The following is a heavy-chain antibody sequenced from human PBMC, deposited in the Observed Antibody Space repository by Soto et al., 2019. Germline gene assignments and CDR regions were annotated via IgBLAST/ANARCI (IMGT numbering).Heavy chain of an antibody. CDR3: ASXXEGYSYGWSYYYGMDV. CDR1: GYTFTSYG. V-gene: IGHV1-18*01. D-gene: IGHD5-18*01. Sequence: QVQLVQSGAEVKKPGASVKVSCKASGYTFTSYGFSWVRQAPGQGLEWMGWISAYNGNTNYAQKLQGRLTMTTDTSTSTAYMELRSLRSDDTAVYYCASXXEGYSYGWSYYYGMDVWGQGTTVTVSS. CDR2: ISAYNGNT. J-gene: IGHJ6*02.